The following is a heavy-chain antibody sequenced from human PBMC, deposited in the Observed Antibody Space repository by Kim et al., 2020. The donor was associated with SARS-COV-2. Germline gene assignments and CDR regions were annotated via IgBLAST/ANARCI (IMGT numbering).Heavy chain of an antibody. Sequence: TYYNQSLKSRVTISTATSKNQVSLNQRSVTAADTAVYYCARVIAVAGIPDYWGQGTRVTVSS. J-gene: IGHJ4*02. CDR2: T. V-gene: IGHV4-39*01. CDR3: ARVIAVAGIPDY. D-gene: IGHD6-19*01.